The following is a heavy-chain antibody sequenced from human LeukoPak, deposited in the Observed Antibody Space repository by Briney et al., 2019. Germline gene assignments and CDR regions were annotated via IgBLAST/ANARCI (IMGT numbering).Heavy chain of an antibody. CDR3: ARRGNCSSTSCLNWFDP. J-gene: IGHJ5*02. D-gene: IGHD2-2*01. V-gene: IGHV3-30-3*01. Sequence: GRSRRLSCAASGFTLSSYAMHWVRQAPGKGLEWVAVISYDGSNKYYADSVKGRFTISRDNSKNSLYLQMNSPRAEDTALYYCARRGNCSSTSCLNWFDPWGQGTLVTVSS. CDR1: GFTLSSYA. CDR2: ISYDGSNK.